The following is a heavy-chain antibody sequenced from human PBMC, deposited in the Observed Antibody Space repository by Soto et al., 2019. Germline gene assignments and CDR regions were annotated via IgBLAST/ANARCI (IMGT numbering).Heavy chain of an antibody. CDR3: ARKRWSPRTLWFDP. V-gene: IGHV4-34*01. CDR1: GGSFSGYY. CDR2: INHSGST. J-gene: IGHJ5*02. D-gene: IGHD2-15*01. Sequence: QVQLQQWGAGLLKPSETLSLTCAVYGGSFSGYYWSWIRQPPGKGLEWIGEINHSGSTNYNPSLKTRVTISVDTSKSQFPLKLTSVAAADTAVYYCARKRWSPRTLWFDPWGQGTLVTVSS.